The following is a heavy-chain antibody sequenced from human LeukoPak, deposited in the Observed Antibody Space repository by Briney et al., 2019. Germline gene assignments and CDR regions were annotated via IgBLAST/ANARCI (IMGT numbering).Heavy chain of an antibody. CDR3: ARVIAARNWFDP. V-gene: IGHV1-2*02. J-gene: IGHJ5*02. D-gene: IGHD6-6*01. CDR1: GYTFTGYY. Sequence: GASVKVSCKASGYTFTGYYMHWVRHAPGQGLEWMGWINPNSGGTNYAQKFQGRVTMTRDTSISTAYMELSRLRSDDTAVYYCARVIAARNWFDPWGQGTLVTVSS. CDR2: INPNSGGT.